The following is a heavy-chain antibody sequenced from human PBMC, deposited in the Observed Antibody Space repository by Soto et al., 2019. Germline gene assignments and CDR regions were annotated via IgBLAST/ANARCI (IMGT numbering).Heavy chain of an antibody. J-gene: IGHJ4*02. V-gene: IGHV4-59*01. Sequence: SETLSLTCTVSGGSITSYYWNWIRHPPGQGLEWIGYIYSSGNTNYNPSLKSRVTISVDTSKNQFSLRLSSVTAADTAVYYCAREGSGSSHFDYWGQGTLVTVSS. CDR3: AREGSGSSHFDY. D-gene: IGHD2-15*01. CDR2: IYSSGNT. CDR1: GGSITSYY.